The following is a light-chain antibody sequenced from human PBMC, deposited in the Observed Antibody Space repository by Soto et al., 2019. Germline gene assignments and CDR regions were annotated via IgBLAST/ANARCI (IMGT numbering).Light chain of an antibody. CDR1: SSDVGGYNF. CDR3: SSYTSISTTGV. CDR2: EVS. J-gene: IGLJ1*01. Sequence: QSALTQPASVSGSPGQSITISCTGTSSDVGGYNFVSWYQQHPGKAPKLMIHEVSNRPSGVSNRFSGSKSGNTASLTISGLQAEDEADYYCSSYTSISTTGVFGNGTKVNVL. V-gene: IGLV2-14*01.